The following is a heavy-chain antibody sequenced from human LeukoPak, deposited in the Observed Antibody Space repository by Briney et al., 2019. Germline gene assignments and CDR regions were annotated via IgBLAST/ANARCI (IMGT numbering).Heavy chain of an antibody. D-gene: IGHD6-6*01. CDR1: GFTFDDYA. CDR3: AKVFSQGSSDV. CDR2: ISWNSGSI. V-gene: IGHV3-9*01. Sequence: GGSLRLSCAASGFTFDDYAMHWVRQAPGKGLEWVSGISWNSGSIGYADSVKGRFTISRDNAKNCLYLQMNSLRAEDTALYYCAKVFSQGSSDVWGQGTTVTVSS. J-gene: IGHJ6*02.